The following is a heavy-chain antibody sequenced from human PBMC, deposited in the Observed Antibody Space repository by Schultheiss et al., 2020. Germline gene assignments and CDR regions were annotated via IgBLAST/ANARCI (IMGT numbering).Heavy chain of an antibody. CDR1: GYTFTSYG. V-gene: IGHV1-18*01. J-gene: IGHJ4*02. CDR2: ISAYNGNT. CDR3: ARDYCSSTSCYFDY. D-gene: IGHD2-2*01. Sequence: ASVKVSCTASGYTFTSYGISWVRQAPGQGLEWMGWISAYNGNTNYAQKLQGRVTMTTDTSTSTAYMELRSLRSDDTAVYYCARDYCSSTSCYFDYWGQGTLVTVSS.